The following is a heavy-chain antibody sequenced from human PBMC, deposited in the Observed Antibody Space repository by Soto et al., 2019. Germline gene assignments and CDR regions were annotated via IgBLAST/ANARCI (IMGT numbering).Heavy chain of an antibody. Sequence: ASVKVSCKASGYTFTSYAMHWVRQAPGQRLEWMGWINAGNGNTKYSQKFQGRVTITRDTSASTAYMELSSLRSEDTAVCYCARAGPYDYVWGSYLSCWGQGTLVTVSS. CDR2: INAGNGNT. CDR1: GYTFTSYA. D-gene: IGHD3-16*02. CDR3: ARAGPYDYVWGSYLSC. V-gene: IGHV1-3*01. J-gene: IGHJ4*02.